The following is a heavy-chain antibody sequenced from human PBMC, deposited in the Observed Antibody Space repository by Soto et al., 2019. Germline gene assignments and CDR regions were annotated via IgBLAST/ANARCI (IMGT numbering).Heavy chain of an antibody. CDR1: GFTFSSYG. CDR3: ASGAAAGTRVAFYFDY. CDR2: IWYDGSNK. D-gene: IGHD6-13*01. Sequence: GGSLRLSCAASGFTFSSYGMHWVRQAPGKGLEWVAVIWYDGSNKYYADSVKGRFTISRDNSKNTLYLQMNSLRAEDTAVYYCASGAAAGTRVAFYFDYWGQGTLVTVSS. J-gene: IGHJ4*02. V-gene: IGHV3-33*01.